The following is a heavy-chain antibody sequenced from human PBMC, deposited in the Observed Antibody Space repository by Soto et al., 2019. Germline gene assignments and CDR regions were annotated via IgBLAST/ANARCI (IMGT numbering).Heavy chain of an antibody. CDR3: ARTTSVAAAV. Sequence: EVQLVESGGGLVQPGGSLRLSCVASGFTFSSSWMSWVRQAPGKGLEWVANIKQDGSDKYYVDSVEGRFTISRDNAKNSLYLQMNSLRAEDTAVYYCARTTSVAAAVWGQGTRVIVSS. D-gene: IGHD6-13*01. J-gene: IGHJ3*01. CDR1: GFTFSSSW. CDR2: IKQDGSDK. V-gene: IGHV3-7*01.